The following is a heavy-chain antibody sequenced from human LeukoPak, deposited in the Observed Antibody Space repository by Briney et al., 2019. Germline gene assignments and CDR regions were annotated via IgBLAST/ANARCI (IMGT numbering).Heavy chain of an antibody. D-gene: IGHD6-19*01. Sequence: GGSLRLSCAASGFTFSSYAMHWVRQAPGKGLEWVAVISYDGSNKYYADSVKGRFTISRDNSKNTLYLQMNSLRAEDTAVYYCARDPGIAVAMSYFDYWGQGTLVTVSS. CDR2: ISYDGSNK. CDR3: ARDPGIAVAMSYFDY. V-gene: IGHV3-30*04. CDR1: GFTFSSYA. J-gene: IGHJ4*02.